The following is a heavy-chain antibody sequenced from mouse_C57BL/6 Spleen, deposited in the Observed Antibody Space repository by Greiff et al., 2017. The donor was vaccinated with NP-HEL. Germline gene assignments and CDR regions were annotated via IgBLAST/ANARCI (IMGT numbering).Heavy chain of an antibody. D-gene: IGHD4-1*01. CDR3: ARRESLGAMDY. Sequence: VKLQQPGAELVRPGTSVKLSCKASGYTFTSYWMHWVKQRPGQGLEWIGVIDPSDSYTNYNQKFKGKATLTVDTSSSTAYMQLSSLTSEDSAVYYCARRESLGAMDYWGQGTSVTVSS. J-gene: IGHJ4*01. CDR1: GYTFTSYW. CDR2: IDPSDSYT. V-gene: IGHV1-59*01.